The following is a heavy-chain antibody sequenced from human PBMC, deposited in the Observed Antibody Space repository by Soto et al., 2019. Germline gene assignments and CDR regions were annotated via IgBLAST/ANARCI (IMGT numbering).Heavy chain of an antibody. CDR2: INPNSGGT. V-gene: IGHV1-2*04. D-gene: IGHD6-13*01. Sequence: ASVKVCCKASGYTFTGYYMHWVRQAPGQGLEWMGWINPNSGGTNYAQKFQGWVTMTRDTSISTAYMELSRLRSDDTAVYYCARDRYSSSWRTYYYYGMDVWGQGTTVTVSS. CDR3: ARDRYSSSWRTYYYYGMDV. J-gene: IGHJ6*02. CDR1: GYTFTGYY.